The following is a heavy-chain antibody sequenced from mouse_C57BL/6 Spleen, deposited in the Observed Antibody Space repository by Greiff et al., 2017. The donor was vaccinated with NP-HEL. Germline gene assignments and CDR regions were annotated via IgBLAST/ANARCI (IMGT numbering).Heavy chain of an antibody. CDR3: ASGGSSGDYDMDY. CDR2: IDPSDSYT. D-gene: IGHD3-2*02. J-gene: IGHJ4*01. Sequence: QVQLQQPGAELVKPGASVKLSCKASGYTFTSYWMQWVKQRPGQGLEWIGEIDPSDSYTNYNQKFKGKATLTVDTSSSTAYMQLSSLTSEDSAVYSCASGGSSGDYDMDYWGQGTTLTVSS. CDR1: GYTFTSYW. V-gene: IGHV1-50*01.